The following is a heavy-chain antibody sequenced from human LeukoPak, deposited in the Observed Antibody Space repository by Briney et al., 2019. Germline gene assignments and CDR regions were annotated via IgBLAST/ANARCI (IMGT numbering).Heavy chain of an antibody. CDR2: IYYSGST. V-gene: IGHV4-59*01. Sequence: PSETLSLTCTVSVGSISSYYWSWIRQPPGKGLEWIGYIYYSGSTNYNPSLKSRVTISVDTSKNQFSLKLSSVTAADTAVYYCARGLGDYWGQGTLVTVSS. J-gene: IGHJ4*02. D-gene: IGHD3-3*01. CDR3: ARGLGDY. CDR1: VGSISSYY.